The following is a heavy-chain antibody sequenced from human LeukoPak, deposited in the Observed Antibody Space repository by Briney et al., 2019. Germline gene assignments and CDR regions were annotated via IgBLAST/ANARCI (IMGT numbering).Heavy chain of an antibody. V-gene: IGHV3-66*01. CDR3: ARAPSNAHFDY. J-gene: IGHJ4*02. CDR2: IYSGGST. D-gene: IGHD3-3*02. CDR1: GFTVRNNY. Sequence: GGSLRLSCVASGFTVRNNYMSWVRQAPGKGLEWVSLIYSGGSTYYADSVKGRFTVSRDNSNNTVYLQMNSLRAEDTAVYYCARAPSNAHFDYWGQGTLVTVSS.